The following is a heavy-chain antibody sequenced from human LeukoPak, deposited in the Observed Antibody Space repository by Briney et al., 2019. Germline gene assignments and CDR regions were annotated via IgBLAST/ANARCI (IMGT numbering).Heavy chain of an antibody. Sequence: GGSLRLSCAASGFTFSSYSMNWVRQAPGKGLEWVSYISTDSITTYYADSVKGRFTISRDNAKNSLYLQMNSLRAEDTAVYYCAITPVLGRSDYWGQGALATVSS. CDR3: AITPVLGRSDY. V-gene: IGHV3-48*01. J-gene: IGHJ4*02. CDR1: GFTFSSYS. CDR2: ISTDSITT. D-gene: IGHD2-15*01.